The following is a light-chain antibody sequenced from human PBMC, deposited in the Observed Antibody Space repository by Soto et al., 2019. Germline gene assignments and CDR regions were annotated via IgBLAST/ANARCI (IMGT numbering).Light chain of an antibody. CDR2: LGS. V-gene: IGKV2-28*01. CDR1: QSLLHSNGYNY. J-gene: IGKJ2*01. CDR3: MQALQTPPT. Sequence: DIVMTQSPLSLPVTPGEPASISCRSSQSLLHSNGYNYLDWYLQKPGQSPQLLIYLGSSRASGVPDRFSGSGAGTDFTLKIRRVEADDVGVYYCMQALQTPPTFGQGTKLEIK.